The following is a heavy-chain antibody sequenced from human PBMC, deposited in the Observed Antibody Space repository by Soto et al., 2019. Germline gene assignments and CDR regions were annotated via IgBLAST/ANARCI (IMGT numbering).Heavy chain of an antibody. CDR3: ASEYYDILTGYYYYYGMDV. J-gene: IGHJ6*02. CDR1: GFTFSSYA. V-gene: IGHV3-30-3*01. Sequence: GGSLRLSCAASGFTFSSYAMHWVRQAPGKGLERVAVISYDGSNKYYADSVKGRFTISRDNSKNTLYLQMNSLRAEDTAVYYCASEYYDILTGYYYYYGMDVWGQGTTVTVSS. D-gene: IGHD3-9*01. CDR2: ISYDGSNK.